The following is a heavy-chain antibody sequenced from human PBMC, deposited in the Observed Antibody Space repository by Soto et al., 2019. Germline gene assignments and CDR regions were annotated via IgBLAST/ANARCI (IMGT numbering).Heavy chain of an antibody. CDR3: ASLSRTKTYGGYYYYGMDV. D-gene: IGHD2-2*01. CDR1: VVSISSGGYY. Sequence: SETLSLTCTFSVVSISSGGYYWSWIRQHPWKGLEWIGYIYYSGSTYYNPSLKSRVTISVDTSKNQFSLKLSSVTAADTAVYYCASLSRTKTYGGYYYYGMDVWGQGTTFIVSS. CDR2: IYYSGST. V-gene: IGHV4-31*03. J-gene: IGHJ6*02.